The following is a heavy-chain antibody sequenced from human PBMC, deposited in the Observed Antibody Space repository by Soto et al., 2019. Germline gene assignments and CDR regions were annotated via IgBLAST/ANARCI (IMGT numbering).Heavy chain of an antibody. CDR2: ISYSGST. Sequence: QVQLQESGPGLVKPSETLSLTCTVSGASISSHYWTWIRQPPGKGLEGFGSISYSGSTNYNPSLKSRLTISVDTSKDQFSLKLNSVTAADTAVYYCARGNDYVWGSYRYWGQGTLVTVSS. D-gene: IGHD3-16*02. CDR3: ARGNDYVWGSYRY. V-gene: IGHV4-59*11. J-gene: IGHJ4*02. CDR1: GASISSHY.